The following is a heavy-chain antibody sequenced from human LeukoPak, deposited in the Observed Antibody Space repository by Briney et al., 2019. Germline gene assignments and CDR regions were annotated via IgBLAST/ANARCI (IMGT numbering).Heavy chain of an antibody. J-gene: IGHJ4*02. V-gene: IGHV4-39*01. CDR2: IYYSGST. CDR1: GGSISSSSYP. CDR3: ARRSPDVRHDTTYYYADY. Sequence: PSETLSLTCTVSGGSISSSSYPWGWVRQPPGKGLEWIGSIYYSGSTYYNPSLKSRVTISVDTSKNQFSLKLSSVTAADTAVYYCARRSPDVRHDTTYYYADYWGQGTLVTVSS. D-gene: IGHD3-22*01.